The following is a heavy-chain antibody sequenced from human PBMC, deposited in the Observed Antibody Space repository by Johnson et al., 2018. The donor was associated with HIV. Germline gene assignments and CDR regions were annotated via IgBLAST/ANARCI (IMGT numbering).Heavy chain of an antibody. CDR3: AVPYDFDRGVYH. CDR1: GFTFSSYA. Sequence: QVQLVESGGGLVQPGGSLRLSCAASGFTFSSYAMHWVRQAPGKGLEWVAVIWYDGSNKYYADSVKGRFTIFRDNSKSTLYLQMGSLRAEDMGVYCCAVPYDFDRGVYHWGQGTMVTVSS. CDR2: IWYDGSNK. V-gene: IGHV3-30*14. J-gene: IGHJ3*01. D-gene: IGHD3-22*01.